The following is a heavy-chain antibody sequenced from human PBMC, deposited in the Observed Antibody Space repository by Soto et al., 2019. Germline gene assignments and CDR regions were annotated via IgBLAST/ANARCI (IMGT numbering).Heavy chain of an antibody. J-gene: IGHJ6*02. V-gene: IGHV2-5*01. Sequence: SGPTLVNPTQTLTLTCTFSGFSLSTSGVGVGWIRQPPGKALEWLALIYWNDDKRYSPSLKSRLTITKDTSKNQVVLTMTNMDPVDTATYYCAHSAPGGIQLWYYHYYGMDVCGQGTTVTVSS. CDR1: GFSLSTSGVG. CDR2: IYWNDDK. D-gene: IGHD5-18*01. CDR3: AHSAPGGIQLWYYHYYGMDV.